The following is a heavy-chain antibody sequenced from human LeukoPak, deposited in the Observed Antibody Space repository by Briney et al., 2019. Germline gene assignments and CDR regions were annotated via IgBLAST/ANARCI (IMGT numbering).Heavy chain of an antibody. CDR3: ARDLVGFFDY. Sequence: PGGSLRLSCAASGFTFSSYAMSWVRQAPGKGLEWVSAINSAGSTYYGDSVRGRFTISRDNSKNVLHLQMNSLRAEDTAVYYCARDLVGFFDYWGQGTLVTVSS. CDR1: GFTFSSYA. J-gene: IGHJ4*02. V-gene: IGHV3-23*01. D-gene: IGHD1-26*01. CDR2: INSAGST.